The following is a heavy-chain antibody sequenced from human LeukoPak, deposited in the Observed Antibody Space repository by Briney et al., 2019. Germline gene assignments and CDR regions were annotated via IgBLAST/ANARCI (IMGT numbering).Heavy chain of an antibody. CDR3: ARLSTVTTSFDY. D-gene: IGHD4-11*01. Sequence: SETLSLTCTVSGGSISSYYWSRIRQPPGKGLEWIGYIYYSGSTNYNPSLKSRVTISVDTSKNQFSLKLSSVTAADTAVYYCARLSTVTTSFDYWGQGTLVTVSS. CDR1: GGSISSYY. V-gene: IGHV4-59*12. J-gene: IGHJ4*02. CDR2: IYYSGST.